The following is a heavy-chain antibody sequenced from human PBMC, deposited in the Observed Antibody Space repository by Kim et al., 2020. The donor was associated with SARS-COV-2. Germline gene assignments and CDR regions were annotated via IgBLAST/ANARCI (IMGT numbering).Heavy chain of an antibody. J-gene: IGHJ6*02. CDR2: IKQDGSEK. V-gene: IGHV3-7*03. Sequence: GGSLRLSCVASGFTFSSYWMSWVRQAPGKGLEWVANIKQDGSEKYYVDSVKGRFTISRDNAKNSLYLQMNSLRAEDTAVYYCARDDGYSSSAGRYYYGMDVWGQGTTVTVSS. CDR1: GFTFSSYW. CDR3: ARDDGYSSSAGRYYYGMDV. D-gene: IGHD6-13*01.